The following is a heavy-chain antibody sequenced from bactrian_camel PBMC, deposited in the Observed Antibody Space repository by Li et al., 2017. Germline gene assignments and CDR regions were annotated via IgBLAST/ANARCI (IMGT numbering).Heavy chain of an antibody. D-gene: IGHD2*01. J-gene: IGHJ4*01. V-gene: IGHV3S14*01. CDR2: LDTDGKT. CDR3: ATRTATWCALSETYYSP. CDR1: GTTVRSHC. Sequence: QVQLVESGGGSVQAGGSLRLSCEVSGTTVRSHCMAWFRQAPGKEREAVATLDTDGKTWYSVAVEERFSISKDNARNVLFLQMNTLKPDDTATYYCATRTATWCALSETYYSPWGQGTQVTVS.